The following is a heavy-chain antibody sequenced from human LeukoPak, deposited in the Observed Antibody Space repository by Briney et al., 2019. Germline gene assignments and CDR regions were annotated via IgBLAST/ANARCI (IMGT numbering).Heavy chain of an antibody. CDR2: INHSGNT. CDR1: GGSFSGYY. CDR3: ARGAGIYGSGSYPRMDV. Sequence: SETLSLTCAVYGGSFSGYYWSWIRQPPGKGLEWIGEINHSGNTNYNPSLKSRVTISADTSKNQFSLKLSSVTAADTAVYYCARGAGIYGSGSYPRMDVWGQGTTVTVSS. V-gene: IGHV4-34*01. J-gene: IGHJ6*02. D-gene: IGHD3-10*01.